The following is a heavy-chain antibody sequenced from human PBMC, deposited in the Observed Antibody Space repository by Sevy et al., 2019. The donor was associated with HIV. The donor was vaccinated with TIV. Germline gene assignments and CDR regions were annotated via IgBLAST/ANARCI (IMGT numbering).Heavy chain of an antibody. V-gene: IGHV4-59*08. J-gene: IGHJ3*02. CDR3: ARRNDFDI. CDR2: VYYSGGT. CDR1: GGSINSDH. Sequence: SETLSLTCTVSGGSINSDHWNWIRQPPGKGLEWIGYVYYSGGTSYNPSLKYRVTISVDRTKNQFSLKLTSVTAADTALYYSARRNDFDIWGEGTMVTVSS.